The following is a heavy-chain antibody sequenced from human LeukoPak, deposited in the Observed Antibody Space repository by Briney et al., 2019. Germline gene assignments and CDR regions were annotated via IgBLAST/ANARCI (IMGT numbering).Heavy chain of an antibody. J-gene: IGHJ6*02. Sequence: GGSLRLSCAASGFSFSENWMSWVRQAPGKGPEWVANIRPDGNVAFHVDFVKGRFSISRDNAKNTLYLQMNNLRVEDTALYYCAKTGIAVADGMDVWGQGTTVTVSS. CDR3: AKTGIAVADGMDV. D-gene: IGHD6-19*01. CDR1: GFSFSENW. CDR2: IRPDGNVA. V-gene: IGHV3-7*01.